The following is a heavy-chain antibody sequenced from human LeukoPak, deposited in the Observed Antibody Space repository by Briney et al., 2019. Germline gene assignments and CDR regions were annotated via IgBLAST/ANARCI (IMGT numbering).Heavy chain of an antibody. Sequence: VASVKVSCKASGYTFTGYYMHWVRPAPGQGLEWMGRINPNSGGTNYAQKFQGRVTMTRDTSISTAYMELSRLRSDDTAVYYCARSYGDYGNYYYYMDVWGKGTTVTVSS. CDR3: ARSYGDYGNYYYYMDV. CDR1: GYTFTGYY. J-gene: IGHJ6*03. CDR2: INPNSGGT. D-gene: IGHD4-17*01. V-gene: IGHV1-2*06.